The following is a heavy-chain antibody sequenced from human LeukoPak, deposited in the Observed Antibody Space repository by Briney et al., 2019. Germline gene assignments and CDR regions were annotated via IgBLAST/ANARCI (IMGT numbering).Heavy chain of an antibody. CDR1: GYSFTSYW. J-gene: IGHJ4*02. CDR2: TYPGDSDT. V-gene: IGHV5-51*01. Sequence: GESLKISCKGSGYSFTSYWIGWVRQMPGKGLEWMGITYPGDSDTRYSPSFQGQVTISADKSISTAYLQWSSLKASDTAMYYCARPGYYYDSSGYTLGYWGQGTLVTVSS. D-gene: IGHD3-22*01. CDR3: ARPGYYYDSSGYTLGY.